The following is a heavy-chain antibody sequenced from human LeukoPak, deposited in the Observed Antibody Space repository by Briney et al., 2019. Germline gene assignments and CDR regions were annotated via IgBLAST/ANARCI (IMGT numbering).Heavy chain of an antibody. D-gene: IGHD1-26*01. V-gene: IGHV3-30*04. J-gene: IGHJ4*02. Sequence: PGGSLRLSCVASGFTFTGHSMHWVRQAPGKGLEWVAVVGNDEKTKFYADSLKGRFTVSRDSSKNTVYLQMNSLRDEDTAVYYCAREKQSGGTPFDYWGQGSLVTVSS. CDR1: GFTFTGHS. CDR2: VGNDEKTK. CDR3: AREKQSGGTPFDY.